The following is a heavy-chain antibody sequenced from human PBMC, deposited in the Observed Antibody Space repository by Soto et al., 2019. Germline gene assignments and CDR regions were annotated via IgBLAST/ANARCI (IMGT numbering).Heavy chain of an antibody. V-gene: IGHV3-33*01. CDR2: IWYDESKK. CDR3: ASERESSYFDY. CDR1: GFPLSDYG. J-gene: IGHJ4*02. D-gene: IGHD1-26*01. Sequence: QVQLVESGGGVVQPERSLRLSCAVSGFPLSDYGMHWVRQAPGKGLEWVAVIWYDESKKYYADSVKGRFTIYRDTSKNTVYRQMNSLRVEDTAVYYCASERESSYFDYWGQGTLVTVSS.